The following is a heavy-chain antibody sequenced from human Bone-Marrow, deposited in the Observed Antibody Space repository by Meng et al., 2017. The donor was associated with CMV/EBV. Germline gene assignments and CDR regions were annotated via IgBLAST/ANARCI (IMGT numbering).Heavy chain of an antibody. D-gene: IGHD3-10*01. CDR1: IFRSYW. V-gene: IGHV3-7*04. Sequence: IFRSYWINSVRLAPERGLEWVASIDREGGKRYYVDSVKGRFTISRNDAKNSLYLQMNGVRAEDTAVYCCARVPVASSTMVRGVKFDPWGQGTLVTVSS. CDR3: ARVPVASSTMVRGVKFDP. J-gene: IGHJ5*02. CDR2: IDREGGKR.